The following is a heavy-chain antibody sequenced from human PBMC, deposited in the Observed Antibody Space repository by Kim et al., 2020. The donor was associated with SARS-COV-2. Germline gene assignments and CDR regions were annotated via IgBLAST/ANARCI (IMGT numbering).Heavy chain of an antibody. J-gene: IGHJ4*02. CDR3: ARGGSRSWYSIVIY. V-gene: IGHV3-53*01. Sequence: GGSLRLSCAASGFTVSSNYMSWVRQAPGKGLEWVSVIYSGGSTYYADSVKGRFTISRDNSKNTLYLQMNSLRAEDTAVYYCARGGSRSWYSIVIYWGEGTLGTVSS. D-gene: IGHD6-13*01. CDR2: IYSGGST. CDR1: GFTVSSNY.